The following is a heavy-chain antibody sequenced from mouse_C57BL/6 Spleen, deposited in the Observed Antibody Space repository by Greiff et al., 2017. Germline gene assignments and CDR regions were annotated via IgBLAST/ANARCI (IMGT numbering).Heavy chain of an antibody. CDR3: ATRGYSDCEAWFAY. CDR2: FDPYNDET. Sequence: VQLQQSGAELVKPGASVKMSCKASGYTFTTYPIAWMKQNHGKSLEWIGNFDPYNDETKYTEKFKGTATLTVETSSTTVYLELSRLTSDNSSVYYCATRGYSDCEAWFAYWGQGTLVTVSA. V-gene: IGHV1-47*01. J-gene: IGHJ3*01. D-gene: IGHD2-12*01. CDR1: GYTFTTYP.